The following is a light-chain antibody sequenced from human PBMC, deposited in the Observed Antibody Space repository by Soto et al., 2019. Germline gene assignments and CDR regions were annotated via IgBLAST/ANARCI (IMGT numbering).Light chain of an antibody. Sequence: DIVMTPSPDSLAVSLGERATINCKSSQSVLYSSNNKNYLAWYQQKPGQPPKLLIYWASTRESGVPDRFSGSGSWTDFTLTISSLQAEDVAVYYCQQYYSTPWTFGQGTKVEIK. CDR3: QQYYSTPWT. CDR2: WAS. J-gene: IGKJ1*01. V-gene: IGKV4-1*01. CDR1: QSVLYSSNNKNY.